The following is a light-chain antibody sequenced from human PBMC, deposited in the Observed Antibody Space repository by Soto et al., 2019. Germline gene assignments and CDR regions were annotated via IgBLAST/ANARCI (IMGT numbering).Light chain of an antibody. CDR1: QSVSSN. Sequence: EIVMTQSPATLSVSPGERATLSCRASQSVSSNLAWYRQKPGQAPRLLIYGASTRATGIPARFSGSGSGTVFTLTISSLQSEDFAVYYCQQYSNWPPITYGQGTRLEIK. CDR3: QQYSNWPPIT. CDR2: GAS. J-gene: IGKJ5*01. V-gene: IGKV3-15*01.